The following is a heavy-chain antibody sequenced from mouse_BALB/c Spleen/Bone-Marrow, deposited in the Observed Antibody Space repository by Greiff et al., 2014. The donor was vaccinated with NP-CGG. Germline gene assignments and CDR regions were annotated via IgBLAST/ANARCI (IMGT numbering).Heavy chain of an antibody. CDR2: IDPANGNT. CDR3: ASYYRYDRRFAY. V-gene: IGHV14-3*02. Sequence: VQLQQSGAELVKPGTSVKLSCTASGFNIKDTYMHWVKQRPEQGLEWIGRIDPANGNTKYDPKFQGKATITEDTSSNTAYLQLSSLTSEDTAVYYCASYYRYDRRFAYWGQGTLVTVSA. J-gene: IGHJ3*01. D-gene: IGHD2-14*01. CDR1: GFNIKDTY.